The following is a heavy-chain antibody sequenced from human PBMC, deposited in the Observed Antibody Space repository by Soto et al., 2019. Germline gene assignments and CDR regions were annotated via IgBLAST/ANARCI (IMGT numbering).Heavy chain of an antibody. CDR3: AKDPSGWYNDAFDI. V-gene: IGHV3-23*01. CDR1: GFTFSSYA. D-gene: IGHD6-19*01. CDR2: INPSGGST. J-gene: IGHJ3*02. Sequence: GGSLRLSCAASGFTFSSYALSWVRQAPGKGLEWVSAINPSGGSTYYADSVKGRFTISRDNSKNTLYLQMNSLRAEDTAVYYCAKDPSGWYNDAFDIWGQGIMVTVSS.